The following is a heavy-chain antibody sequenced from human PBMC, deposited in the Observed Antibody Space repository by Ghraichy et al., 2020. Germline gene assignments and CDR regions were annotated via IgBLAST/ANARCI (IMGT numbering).Heavy chain of an antibody. Sequence: GGSLRLSCAASGFTFTDYYMSWIRQAPGKGLEWVSYISSSTTDTKYVDSVKGRFTISRDNAKNSLYLQMNSLRAEDTAVYYCVRGRKADDYWGQGTLVTVSS. V-gene: IGHV3-11*06. J-gene: IGHJ4*02. CDR2: ISSSTTDT. CDR3: VRGRKADDY. CDR1: GFTFTDYY.